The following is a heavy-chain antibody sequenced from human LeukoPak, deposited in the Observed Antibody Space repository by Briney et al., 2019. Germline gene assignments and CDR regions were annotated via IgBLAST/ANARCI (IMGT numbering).Heavy chain of an antibody. V-gene: IGHV3-48*03. Sequence: PGGSLRLSCAASGFTFSRYEMHWVRQAPGKGLEWVSAISGSGGSTYYTDSVKGRFTISRDNAKNSLYLQMNSLRAEDTAVYYCAELGITMIGGVWGKGTTVTISS. CDR1: GFTFSRYE. D-gene: IGHD3-10*02. J-gene: IGHJ6*04. CDR2: ISGSGGST. CDR3: AELGITMIGGV.